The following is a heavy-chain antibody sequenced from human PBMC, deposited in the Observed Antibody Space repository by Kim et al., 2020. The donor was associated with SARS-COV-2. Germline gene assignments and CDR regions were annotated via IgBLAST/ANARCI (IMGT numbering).Heavy chain of an antibody. D-gene: IGHD2-21*02. CDR3: ASTRSPHGGNSPDY. CDR1: GFTFSSYG. V-gene: IGHV3-33*01. CDR2: IWYDGSNK. J-gene: IGHJ4*02. Sequence: GGSLRLSCAASGFTFSSYGMHWVRQAPGKGLEWVAVIWYDGSNKYYADSVKGRFTISRDNSKNTLYLQMNSLRAEDTAVYYCASTRSPHGGNSPDYWGQGTLVTVSS.